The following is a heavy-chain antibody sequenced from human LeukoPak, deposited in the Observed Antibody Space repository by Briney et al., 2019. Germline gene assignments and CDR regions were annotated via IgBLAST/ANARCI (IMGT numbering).Heavy chain of an antibody. J-gene: IGHJ4*02. CDR2: ISYDGSNK. CDR3: ARERQWLAQNYFDY. D-gene: IGHD6-19*01. V-gene: IGHV3-30-3*01. CDR1: GFTFSSYW. Sequence: GGSLRLSCAASGFTFSSYWMHWVRQAPGKGLEWVAVISYDGSNKYYADYVKGRFTISRDNSKNTVYLQMNSLRAEDTAVYYCARERQWLAQNYFDYWGQGTLVTASS.